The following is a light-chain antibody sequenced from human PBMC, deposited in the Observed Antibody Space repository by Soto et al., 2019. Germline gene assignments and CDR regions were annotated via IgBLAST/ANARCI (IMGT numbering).Light chain of an antibody. Sequence: QSALTQPPSASGTPGQRVTISCSGSSSNIGRNTVNWYKQLPGTDPKLLIYSNNQLPSGAPDRFSGSKSGTSASLAISGLQSEDEADYYCTTWDDSLNALEVCGTGTKVTVL. CDR1: SSNIGRNT. V-gene: IGLV1-44*01. CDR2: SNN. CDR3: TTWDDSLNALEV. J-gene: IGLJ1*01.